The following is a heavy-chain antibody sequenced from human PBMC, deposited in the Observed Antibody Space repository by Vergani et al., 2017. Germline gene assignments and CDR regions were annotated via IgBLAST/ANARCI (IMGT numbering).Heavy chain of an antibody. CDR2: INHSGST. CDR1: GGSFSGYY. Sequence: QVQLQQWGAGLLKPSETLSLTCAVYGGSFSGYYWSWIRQPPGKGLEWIGEINHSGSTNYNPSLKSRVTISVDTSKNQFSLKLSSVTAADTAVYYCARGIAVADGLDYWGQGTLVTVSS. J-gene: IGHJ4*02. D-gene: IGHD6-19*01. V-gene: IGHV4-34*01. CDR3: ARGIAVADGLDY.